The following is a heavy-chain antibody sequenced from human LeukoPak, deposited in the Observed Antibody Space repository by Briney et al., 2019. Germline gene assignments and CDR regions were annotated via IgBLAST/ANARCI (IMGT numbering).Heavy chain of an antibody. CDR1: GYTFTSYG. J-gene: IGHJ3*02. CDR3: ARDERSHDAFDI. D-gene: IGHD1-1*01. Sequence: SVKVSCKASGYTFTSYGISWVRQAPGQGLEWMGGIIPIFGTANYAQKFQGRVTITADESTSTVYMELSSLRSEDTAVYYCARDERSHDAFDIWGQGTMVTVSS. CDR2: IIPIFGTA. V-gene: IGHV1-69*13.